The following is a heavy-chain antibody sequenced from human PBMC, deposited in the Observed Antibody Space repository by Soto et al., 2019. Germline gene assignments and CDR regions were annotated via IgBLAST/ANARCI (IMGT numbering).Heavy chain of an antibody. CDR1: GFTFSSHP. CDR2: IAESGGGT. V-gene: IGHV3-23*01. Sequence: GGSLRLSCTASGFTFSSHPMSWVRQAPGKGLEWVSAIAESGGGTAYVDSVKGRFTISRDNAKNRLYLQMNSLRAEDTAVYYCANRLGTYFLSGLPFDIWGQGTMVTV. J-gene: IGHJ3*02. D-gene: IGHD1-26*01. CDR3: ANRLGTYFLSGLPFDI.